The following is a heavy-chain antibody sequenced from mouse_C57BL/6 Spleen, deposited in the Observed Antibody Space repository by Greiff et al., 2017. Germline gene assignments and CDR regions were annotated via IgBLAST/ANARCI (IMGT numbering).Heavy chain of an antibody. V-gene: IGHV1-69*01. Sequence: QVQLQQSGAELVMPGASVKLSCKASGYTFTSYWMHWVKQRPGQGLEWIGEIDPSDSYTNYNQKFKGKSTLTVDKSSSTAYMQLSSLTSEDSAVYYCARSDDFYWYFDVWGTGTTVTVSS. J-gene: IGHJ1*03. CDR2: IDPSDSYT. CDR1: GYTFTSYW. CDR3: ARSDDFYWYFDV.